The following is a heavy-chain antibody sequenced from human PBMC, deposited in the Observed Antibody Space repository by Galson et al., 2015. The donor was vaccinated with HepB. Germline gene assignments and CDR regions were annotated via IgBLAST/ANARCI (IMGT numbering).Heavy chain of an antibody. J-gene: IGHJ4*02. CDR2: ISWDGGST. V-gene: IGHV3-43*01. CDR1: GFTFDDYT. D-gene: IGHD6-13*01. Sequence: SLRLSCAASGFTFDDYTMHWVRQAPGKGLEWVSLISWDGGSTYYADSVKGRFTISRDNSKNSLYLQMNSLRTEDTALYYCAKESQGIAAAGLVDYWGQGTLVTVSS. CDR3: AKESQGIAAAGLVDY.